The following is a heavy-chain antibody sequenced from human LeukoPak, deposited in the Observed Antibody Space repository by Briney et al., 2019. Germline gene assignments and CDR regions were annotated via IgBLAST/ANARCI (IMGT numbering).Heavy chain of an antibody. CDR2: ISSSSSTI. CDR1: GFTFSSYS. J-gene: IGHJ6*03. Sequence: GGSLRLSCAASGFTFSSYSMNWVRQAPGKGLEWVSYISSSSSTIYYADSVKGRFTISRDNAKNSLCLQMNSLRAEDTAVYYCAVGNAPYYYMDVWGKGTTVTVSS. D-gene: IGHD1-26*01. V-gene: IGHV3-48*01. CDR3: AVGNAPYYYMDV.